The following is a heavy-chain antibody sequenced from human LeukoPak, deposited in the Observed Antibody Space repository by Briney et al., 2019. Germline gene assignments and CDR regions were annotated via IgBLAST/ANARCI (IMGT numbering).Heavy chain of an antibody. V-gene: IGHV4-34*01. Sequence: PSETLSLTCAVDGGSFSGYYWSWLRQSPGKGLEWIGEINHSGNTNYNPSLKSRVTISVDTSKNQFSLKLSSVTAADTAVYYCARGALLTMIVVVTYGRNWFDPWGQGTLVTVSS. CDR2: INHSGNT. D-gene: IGHD3-22*01. CDR3: ARGALLTMIVVVTYGRNWFDP. J-gene: IGHJ5*02. CDR1: GGSFSGYY.